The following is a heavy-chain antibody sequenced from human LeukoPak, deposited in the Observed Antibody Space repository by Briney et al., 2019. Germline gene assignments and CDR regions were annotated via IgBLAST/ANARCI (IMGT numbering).Heavy chain of an antibody. CDR1: GFTFSSYA. CDR3: ARVQGRYSYGSGFDS. D-gene: IGHD5-18*01. J-gene: IGHJ4*02. V-gene: IGHV3-30*04. Sequence: PGGSLRLSCAASGFTFSSYAMHWVRQAPGKGLEWVAVISYDGSNKYYADSVKSRFTISRDNSKNTLYLQMNSLRAEDTAVYYCARVQGRYSYGSGFDSWGQGTLVTVSS. CDR2: ISYDGSNK.